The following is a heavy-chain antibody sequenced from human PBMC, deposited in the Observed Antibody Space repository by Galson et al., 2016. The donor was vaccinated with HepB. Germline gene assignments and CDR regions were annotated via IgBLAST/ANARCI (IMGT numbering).Heavy chain of an antibody. V-gene: IGHV1-2*02. J-gene: IGHJ6*02. Sequence: SGYTFTGYYMHWVRQAPGQGPEWMGWINPNSGGTNYAQKFQGRFSMTRDTSISTAYMELSRLRSDDTAVYYCARDYGDNSFYGMDVWGQGTTVTVSS. CDR1: GYTFTGYY. D-gene: IGHD4-17*01. CDR2: INPNSGGT. CDR3: ARDYGDNSFYGMDV.